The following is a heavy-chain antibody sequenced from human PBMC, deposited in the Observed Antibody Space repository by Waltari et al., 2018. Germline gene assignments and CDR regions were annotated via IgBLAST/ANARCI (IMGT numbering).Heavy chain of an antibody. Sequence: QVQLQESGPGLVKPSETLSLTCTVSGGSISSYSWSWIRQPPGKGLEWIGYIYYSGSTNYNPSLKSRVTISVDTSKNQFSLKLSSVTAADTAVYYCARGKGFWSGYYERGIFDYWGQGTLVTVSS. CDR1: GGSISSYS. CDR2: IYYSGST. D-gene: IGHD3-3*01. V-gene: IGHV4-59*08. CDR3: ARGKGFWSGYYERGIFDY. J-gene: IGHJ4*02.